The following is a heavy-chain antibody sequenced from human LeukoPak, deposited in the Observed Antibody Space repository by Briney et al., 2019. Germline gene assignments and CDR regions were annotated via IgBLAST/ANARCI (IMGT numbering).Heavy chain of an antibody. CDR3: ARRVYGDYSFHY. CDR2: IYLSDSDT. D-gene: IGHD4-17*01. J-gene: IGHJ4*02. Sequence: GESLKISCQATGYSYTTYWIAWVRQIPGKGLEWVGIIYLSDSDTTYSPSFQGRVTISADKSISTAYLQWSSLKASDTAIYYCARRVYGDYSFHYWGQGTLVTVSS. V-gene: IGHV5-51*01. CDR1: GYSYTTYW.